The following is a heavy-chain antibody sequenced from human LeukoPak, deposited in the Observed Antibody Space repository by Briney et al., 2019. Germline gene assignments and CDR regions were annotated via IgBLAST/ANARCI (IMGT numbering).Heavy chain of an antibody. J-gene: IGHJ6*03. CDR2: IRWNSGSI. CDR3: AKDISGMGYYYMDV. CDR1: GFTFDDYA. D-gene: IGHD3-10*01. Sequence: PGRSLRLSCAASGFTFDDYAMHWVRQAPGKGLEWVSGIRWNSGSIGYADSVKGRFTISRDNAKNSLYLQMNSLRAEDTALYYCAKDISGMGYYYMDVWGKGTTVTISS. V-gene: IGHV3-9*01.